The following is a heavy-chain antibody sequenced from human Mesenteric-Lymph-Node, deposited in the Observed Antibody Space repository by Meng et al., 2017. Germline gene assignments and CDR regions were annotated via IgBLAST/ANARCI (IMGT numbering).Heavy chain of an antibody. Sequence: QVQLVQSGYELKKPGAPVKVSCKASGYTFTSFAINWVRQAPGQGLEWVGKINTNTGNPAYAQGFTGRSVFSLDTSVSTAYLQISSLKAEDTAVYYCARESPFDPWGQGTLVTVSS. J-gene: IGHJ5*02. V-gene: IGHV7-4-1*02. CDR1: GYTFTSFA. CDR3: ARESPFDP. CDR2: INTNTGNP.